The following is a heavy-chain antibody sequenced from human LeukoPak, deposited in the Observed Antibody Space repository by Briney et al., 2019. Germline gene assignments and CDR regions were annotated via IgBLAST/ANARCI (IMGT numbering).Heavy chain of an antibody. CDR3: ARDQDSYGQDYYDSSGYYR. V-gene: IGHV3-21*01. CDR2: ISSSGSYI. CDR1: GFTFSSYS. Sequence: GGPLRLSCAASGFTFSSYSMNWVRQAPGKGLEWVTSISSSGSYIYYADSVKGRFTISRDHAKNSLYLQMNSLRAEDTAVYYWARDQDSYGQDYYDSSGYYRWGQGTLVTVSS. D-gene: IGHD3-22*01. J-gene: IGHJ4*02.